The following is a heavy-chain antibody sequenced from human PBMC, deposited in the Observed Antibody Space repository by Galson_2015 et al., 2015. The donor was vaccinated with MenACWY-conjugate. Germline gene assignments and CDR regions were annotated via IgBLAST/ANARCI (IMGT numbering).Heavy chain of an antibody. CDR3: AKSRGASFYFDS. J-gene: IGHJ4*02. D-gene: IGHD1-26*01. CDR1: YW. Sequence: YWMHWVRPAPGKGLVWVSRINPGGSSTTYADSVKDRFTISRDNAKNTLYLQMNSLRPEDTAVFYCAKSRGASFYFDSWSQGTLVTVSS. CDR2: INPGGSST. V-gene: IGHV3-74*01.